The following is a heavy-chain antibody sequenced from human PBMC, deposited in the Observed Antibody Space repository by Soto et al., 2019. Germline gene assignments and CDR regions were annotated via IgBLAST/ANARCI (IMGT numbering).Heavy chain of an antibody. CDR1: GYTFTSYG. Sequence: GASVKVSCKASGYTFTSYGISWVRQAPGQGLEWMGWISAYNGNTNYAQKLQGRVTMTTDTSTSTAHMELRSLRSDDTAVYYCARSGSIVVVTDFDYWGQGTLVTVSS. CDR2: ISAYNGNT. V-gene: IGHV1-18*01. J-gene: IGHJ4*02. D-gene: IGHD3-22*01. CDR3: ARSGSIVVVTDFDY.